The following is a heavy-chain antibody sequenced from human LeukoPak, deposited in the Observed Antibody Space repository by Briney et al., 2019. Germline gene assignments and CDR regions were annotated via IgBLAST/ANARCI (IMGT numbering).Heavy chain of an antibody. Sequence: ASVKLSCKASGYTFTNYYVHWVRQAPGQGREWMGLINFSGGNTNYAQKFQGRVSMTRDTSTGTVYMDLSSLRSEDTAVYYCAREYSGGHFDYWGQGTLVTVSS. CDR3: AREYSGGHFDY. V-gene: IGHV1-46*01. CDR1: GYTFTNYY. J-gene: IGHJ4*02. D-gene: IGHD2-21*01. CDR2: INFSGGNT.